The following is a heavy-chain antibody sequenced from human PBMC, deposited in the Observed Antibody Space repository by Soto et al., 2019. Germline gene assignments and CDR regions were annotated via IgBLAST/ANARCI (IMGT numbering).Heavy chain of an antibody. CDR2: IYYSGST. CDR1: GGSISSYY. V-gene: IGHV4-59*01. CDR3: ARQSVVTIDY. Sequence: SETLSLTCTVSGGSISSYYWSWIRQPPGKGLEWIGYIYYSGSTNYNPSLKSRVTISVDTSKNHFSLKVSSVTAADTAIYYCARQSVVTIDYWGQGILVTVSS. J-gene: IGHJ4*02. D-gene: IGHD2-21*02.